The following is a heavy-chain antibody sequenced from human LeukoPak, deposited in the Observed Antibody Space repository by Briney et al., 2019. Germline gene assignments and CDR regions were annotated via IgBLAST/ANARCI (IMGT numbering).Heavy chain of an antibody. V-gene: IGHV3-11*01. CDR1: GFAFSGYY. CDR3: ALGTINKDYYFGMDV. D-gene: IGHD2-8*01. Sequence: GGSLRLSCAASGFAFSGYYMTWIRQAPGKGLEWLSYISNSGSTVFYADSIMGRFTVSRDNAKRSLYLQIESLRDDDTAVYHCALGTINKDYYFGMDVWGQGTTVTVSS. J-gene: IGHJ6*02. CDR2: ISNSGSTV.